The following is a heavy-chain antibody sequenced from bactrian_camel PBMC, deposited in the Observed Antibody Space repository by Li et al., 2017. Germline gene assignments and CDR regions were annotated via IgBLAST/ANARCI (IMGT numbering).Heavy chain of an antibody. CDR2: ISSAGNTT. J-gene: IGHJ6*01. D-gene: IGHD1*01. Sequence: VQLVESGGGLVEPGGSLRLSCAASGFTFSTYDMAWVRQAPGKALEWVSTISSAGNTTYYTRSVKGRFTISRDNAKNTLYLEIGSLKPEDTAVYYCAKDRYYGLDDLFGYWGQGTQVTVS. V-gene: IGHV3S40*01. CDR1: GFTFSTYD. CDR3: AKDRYYGLDDLFGY.